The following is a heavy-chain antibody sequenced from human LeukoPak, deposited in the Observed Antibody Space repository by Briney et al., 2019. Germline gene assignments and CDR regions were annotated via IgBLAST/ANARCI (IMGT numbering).Heavy chain of an antibody. Sequence: ASVKVSCKASGYTFTGYYMHWVRQAPGQGLEWMGWINPNSGGTNYAQKFQGRVTMTRDTSISTAYMELSRLRSDDTAVYYCARDQIVVVPAAMGNNDAFDIWGQGTMVTVSS. V-gene: IGHV1-2*02. J-gene: IGHJ3*02. D-gene: IGHD2-2*01. CDR2: INPNSGGT. CDR1: GYTFTGYY. CDR3: ARDQIVVVPAAMGNNDAFDI.